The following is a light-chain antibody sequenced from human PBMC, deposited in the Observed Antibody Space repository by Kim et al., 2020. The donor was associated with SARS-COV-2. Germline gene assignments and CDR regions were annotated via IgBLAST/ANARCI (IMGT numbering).Light chain of an antibody. CDR2: DAS. Sequence: QSALTQPASVSGSPGQSITISCTGTSSDVGGYNYVSWYQQHPGKAPKLMIYDASKRPSGVSYPFSGTKSGNMASLTISGPQVEDEADYYCSSYASSSAYVFGAGTKVTVL. CDR1: SSDVGGYNY. CDR3: SSYASSSAYV. J-gene: IGLJ1*01. V-gene: IGLV2-14*01.